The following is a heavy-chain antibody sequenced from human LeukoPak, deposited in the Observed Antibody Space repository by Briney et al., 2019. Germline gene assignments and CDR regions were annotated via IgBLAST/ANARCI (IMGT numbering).Heavy chain of an antibody. V-gene: IGHV3-30-3*01. Sequence: PGGSLRLSCAASGFTFSSYAMHWVRQAPGKGLEWVAVISYDGSNKYYADSVKGRFTISRDNSKNTLYLQMNSLRAEDTAVYYCARGSYDSSGQFDYWGQGTLVTVSS. J-gene: IGHJ4*02. CDR1: GFTFSSYA. CDR2: ISYDGSNK. CDR3: ARGSYDSSGQFDY. D-gene: IGHD3-22*01.